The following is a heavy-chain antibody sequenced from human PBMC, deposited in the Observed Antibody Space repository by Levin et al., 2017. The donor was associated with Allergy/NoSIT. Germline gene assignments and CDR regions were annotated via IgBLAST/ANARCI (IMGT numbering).Heavy chain of an antibody. D-gene: IGHD3-10*01. Sequence: SGPTLVKPTQTLTLTCTFSGFSLSTSGMCVSWIRQPPGKALEWLARIDWDDDKYYSTSLKTRLTISKDTSKNQVVLTMTNMDPVDTATYYCAREYYYGSGSYPIDYWGQGTLVTVSS. CDR2: IDWDDDK. V-gene: IGHV2-70*11. J-gene: IGHJ4*02. CDR3: AREYYYGSGSYPIDY. CDR1: GFSLSTSGMC.